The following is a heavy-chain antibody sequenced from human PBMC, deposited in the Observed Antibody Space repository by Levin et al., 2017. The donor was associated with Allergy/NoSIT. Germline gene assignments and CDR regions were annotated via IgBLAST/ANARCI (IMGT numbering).Heavy chain of an antibody. CDR1: GFIFNAAW. CDR3: TIDNPLYGDYVADSDY. CDR2: IKSQSDGGTT. V-gene: IGHV3-15*01. J-gene: IGHJ4*02. Sequence: PGESLKISCAASGFIFNAAWMSWVRQAPGKGLEWVGRIKSQSDGGTTDYAPPVKGRFTISRDDSKNTLYLQMNSLKTEDTAVYYCTIDNPLYGDYVADSDYWGQGILVTVSS. D-gene: IGHD4-17*01.